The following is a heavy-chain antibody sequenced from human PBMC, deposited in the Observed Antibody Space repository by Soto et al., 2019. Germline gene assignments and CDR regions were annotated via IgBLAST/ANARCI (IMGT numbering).Heavy chain of an antibody. CDR2: INHSGST. D-gene: IGHD3-10*01. CDR1: GGSFSDYY. Sequence: QVRLQQWGAGLLKPSETLPLTCAVYGGSFSDYYWSWVRQPPGKGLEWIGEINHSGSTNYNPSLKRRVTISVDTTKNQFSLKLNSVTAADTAVYYWAREVPSRYFDLWGRGTPVTVSS. V-gene: IGHV4-34*01. CDR3: AREVPSRYFDL. J-gene: IGHJ2*01.